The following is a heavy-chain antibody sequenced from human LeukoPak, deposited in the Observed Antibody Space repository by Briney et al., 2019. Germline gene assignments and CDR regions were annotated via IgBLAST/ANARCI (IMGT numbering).Heavy chain of an antibody. CDR1: GFTASSNY. CDR3: AKSIPTGVDYSDY. Sequence: PGGSLRLSCAASGFTASSNYMSWVRQAPGKGLEWVADINQDGSETYYVDSVKGRFTISRDNAKNSLYLQMNSLRADDTAVYFCAKSIPTGVDYSDYWGQGTLVTVSS. D-gene: IGHD7-27*01. CDR2: INQDGSET. J-gene: IGHJ4*02. V-gene: IGHV3-7*01.